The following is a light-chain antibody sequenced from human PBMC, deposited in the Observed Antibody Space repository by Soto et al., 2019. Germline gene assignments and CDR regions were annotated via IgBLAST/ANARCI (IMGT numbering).Light chain of an antibody. V-gene: IGLV2-14*01. J-gene: IGLJ2*01. Sequence: QSALTQPASVSGSPGQSIAISCTGTSSDIGGYNYVSWYQQHPGRAPKLIIFEVSNRPSGVSNRFSGSKSGNTASLTISGLQPEDEADYDCLSYASSNTLLFGGGTKLTVL. CDR2: EVS. CDR1: SSDIGGYNY. CDR3: LSYASSNTLL.